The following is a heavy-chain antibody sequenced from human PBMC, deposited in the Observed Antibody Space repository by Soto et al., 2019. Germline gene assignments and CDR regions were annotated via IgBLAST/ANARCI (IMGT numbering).Heavy chain of an antibody. V-gene: IGHV3-23*01. CDR2: ISANGDTS. CDR3: AKRKGGYGFGDLDV. Sequence: GGSLRLSCAASVLTFSGYAMSWVRQAPGKGLEWISAISANGDTSYYADSVKGRFTISRDNSKNTLYLQMNSLRAEDTAVYYCAKRKGGYGFGDLDVWGQGTTVTVSS. J-gene: IGHJ6*02. CDR1: VLTFSGYA. D-gene: IGHD5-18*01.